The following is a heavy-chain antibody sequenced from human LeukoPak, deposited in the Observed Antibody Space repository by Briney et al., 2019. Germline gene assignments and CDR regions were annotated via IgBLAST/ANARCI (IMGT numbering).Heavy chain of an antibody. CDR1: GGSISSSSYY. Sequence: SETLSLTCTVSGGSISSSSYYWGWIRQPPGKGLEWIGSIYYSGSTYYNPSLKSRVTISVDTSKNQFSLKLSSVTAADTAVYYCARGLPWYFDYWGQGTLVTVSS. CDR2: IYYSGST. J-gene: IGHJ4*02. CDR3: ARGLPWYFDY. V-gene: IGHV4-39*01.